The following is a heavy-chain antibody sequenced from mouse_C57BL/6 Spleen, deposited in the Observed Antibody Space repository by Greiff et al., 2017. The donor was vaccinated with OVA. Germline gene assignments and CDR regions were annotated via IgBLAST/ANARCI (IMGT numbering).Heavy chain of an antibody. V-gene: IGHV2-6*03. D-gene: IGHD1-1*01. J-gene: IGHJ4*01. Sequence: VKLVESGPGLVAPSQSLSITCTVSGFSLTSYGVHWVRQPPGKGLEWLVVIWSDGSTTYNSALKSRLSISKDNSKSQVFLKMNSLQTDDTAMYYCASHPDYYGSSYGAMDYWGQGTSVTVSS. CDR3: ASHPDYYGSSYGAMDY. CDR1: GFSLTSYG. CDR2: IWSDGST.